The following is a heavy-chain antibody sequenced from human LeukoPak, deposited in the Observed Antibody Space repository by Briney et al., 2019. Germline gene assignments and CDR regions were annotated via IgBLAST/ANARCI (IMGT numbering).Heavy chain of an antibody. Sequence: SVKVSCKASGGTFSSYAISWVRQAPGQGLEWMGGIIPIFGTANYAQKFQGRVTITADESTSTAYMELSSLRSEDTAVYYCARSPAGYCSSTSCYHFDYWGQETLVTVSS. D-gene: IGHD2-2*01. CDR2: IIPIFGTA. CDR1: GGTFSSYA. CDR3: ARSPAGYCSSTSCYHFDY. J-gene: IGHJ4*02. V-gene: IGHV1-69*13.